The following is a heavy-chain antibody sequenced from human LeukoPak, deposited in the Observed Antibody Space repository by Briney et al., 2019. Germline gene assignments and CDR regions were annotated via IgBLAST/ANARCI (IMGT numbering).Heavy chain of an antibody. CDR1: GYTFTGYY. J-gene: IGHJ5*02. Sequence: ASVKVSCKASGYTFTGYYMHWVRQAPGQGLEWMGWINPNSGGTNYVQKFQGRVTMTRDTSISTAYMELSRLRSDDTAVYYCARGLVVVPAAMVVWFDPWGQGTLVTVSS. CDR2: INPNSGGT. D-gene: IGHD2-2*01. CDR3: ARGLVVVPAAMVVWFDP. V-gene: IGHV1-2*02.